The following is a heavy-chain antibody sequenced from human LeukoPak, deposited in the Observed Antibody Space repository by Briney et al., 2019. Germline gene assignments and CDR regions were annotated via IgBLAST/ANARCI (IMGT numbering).Heavy chain of an antibody. V-gene: IGHV3-23*01. CDR2: IGASGEST. D-gene: IGHD5-24*01. J-gene: IGHJ3*01. CDR3: AKDIQLST. Sequence: TGGSLRLSCAASGFTFSVAAMTWDRQAPGKGLEWVSLIGASGESTYYADSVKGRFTISRDNAKNTLSLQMNSLRVEDTAMYFCAKDIQLSTWGLGPMVTVSS. CDR1: GFTFSVAA.